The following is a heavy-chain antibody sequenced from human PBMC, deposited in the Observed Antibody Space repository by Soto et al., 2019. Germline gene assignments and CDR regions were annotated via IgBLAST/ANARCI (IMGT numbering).Heavy chain of an antibody. D-gene: IGHD6-19*01. CDR3: AKPLQQWLLQGSGVDV. CDR2: INPNSGGT. V-gene: IGHV1-2*04. CDR1: GYTFTGYY. Sequence: ASVKVSCKASGYTFTGYYMHWVRQAPGQGLEWMGWINPNSGGTNYAQKFQGWVTMTRDTSISTAYMELSRLRSDDTAIYYCAKPLQQWLLQGSGVDVWGQGTTVTVSS. J-gene: IGHJ6*02.